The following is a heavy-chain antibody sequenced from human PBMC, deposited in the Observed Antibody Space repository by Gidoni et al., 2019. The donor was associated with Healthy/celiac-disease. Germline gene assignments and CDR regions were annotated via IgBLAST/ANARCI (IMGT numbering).Heavy chain of an antibody. CDR1: GFTFSSYD. CDR3: ARGAYDFRAVSWMDV. Sequence: EVQLVESGGGLVQPGGSLRLSCAASGFTFSSYDMHWVRQATGKGLEWVSAIGTAGDTYYPGSVKGRFTISRENAKNSLYLQMNSLRAGDTAVYYCARGAYDFRAVSWMDVWGKGTTVTVSS. CDR2: IGTAGDT. D-gene: IGHD3-3*01. V-gene: IGHV3-13*01. J-gene: IGHJ6*04.